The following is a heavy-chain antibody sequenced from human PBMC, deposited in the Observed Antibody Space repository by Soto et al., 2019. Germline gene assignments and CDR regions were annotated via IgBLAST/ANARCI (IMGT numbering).Heavy chain of an antibody. J-gene: IGHJ6*02. CDR3: VVAPYCSGGYCPGDYYYGMDV. D-gene: IGHD2-15*01. V-gene: IGHV2-5*01. CDR1: GFSFSSIGVG. CDR2: IYWNDDR. Sequence: QITLKESGPTLVKPTQTLTLTCTFSGFSFSSIGVGVGWIRQPPGKALEWLALIYWNDDRRYSPSLKNRLTIPKDTSQNPVVLTMTNMDPVDTATYYCVVAPYCSGGYCPGDYYYGMDVWGQGTTVTVSS.